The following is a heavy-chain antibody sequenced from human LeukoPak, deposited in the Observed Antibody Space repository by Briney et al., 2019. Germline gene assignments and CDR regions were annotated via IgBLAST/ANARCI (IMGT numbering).Heavy chain of an antibody. CDR1: GFTFDDYG. CDR2: INWNGGST. Sequence: GGSLRLSCAASGFTFDDYGMSWVRQAPGKGLEWVSGINWNGGSTGYADSVKGRFTISRDNAKNSLYLQMNSLRAEDTALYYCARAGYDILTGYRAHYYYMDVWGKGTTVTVSS. CDR3: ARAGYDILTGYRAHYYYMDV. D-gene: IGHD3-9*01. J-gene: IGHJ6*03. V-gene: IGHV3-20*04.